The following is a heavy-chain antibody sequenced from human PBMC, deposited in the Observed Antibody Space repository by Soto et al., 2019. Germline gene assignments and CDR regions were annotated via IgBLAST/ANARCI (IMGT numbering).Heavy chain of an antibody. CDR1: GFTFSSYA. CDR3: AKGGYSSSKSPLDY. J-gene: IGHJ4*02. V-gene: IGHV3-23*01. CDR2: ISGSGGST. D-gene: IGHD6-13*01. Sequence: EVQLLESGGGLVQPGGSLRLSCAASGFTFSSYAMSWVRQAPGKGLEWVSAISGSGGSTYYADSVEGRFTISRDNSKNTLYLQMNSLRAEDTAVYYCAKGGYSSSKSPLDYWGQGTLVTVSS.